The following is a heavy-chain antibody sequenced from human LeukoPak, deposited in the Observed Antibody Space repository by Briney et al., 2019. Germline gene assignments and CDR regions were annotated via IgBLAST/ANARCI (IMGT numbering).Heavy chain of an antibody. CDR3: ARVYQSAEYYFDY. CDR2: IYYTGST. J-gene: IGHJ4*02. V-gene: IGHV4-59*01. D-gene: IGHD2-2*01. CDR1: GGSFASYF. Sequence: PSETLSLTCTVSGGSFASYFFSWIRQPPGKGLEWIGYIYYTGSTEYHPSLKSRVTISLDTSKNQFSLKLTSVTAADTAVYYCARVYQSAEYYFDYWGQGNLVSVSS.